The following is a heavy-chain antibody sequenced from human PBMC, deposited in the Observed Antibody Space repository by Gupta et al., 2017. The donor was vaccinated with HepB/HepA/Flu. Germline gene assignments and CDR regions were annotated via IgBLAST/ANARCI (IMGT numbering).Heavy chain of an antibody. CDR1: GFTFSNHA. CDR3: ARDPGGLVRFDP. CDR2: ITGTGGTT. J-gene: IGHJ5*02. Sequence: EVQLLESGGTLVQPGGSLRLSSAASGFTFSNHAMNWVRQAPGKGLEWVSSITGTGGTTYYAHSVKGRFTISRDNSKNTLYLQMNSLRAEDTAVYYCARDPGGLVRFDPWGQGTLVTVSS. D-gene: IGHD3-16*01. V-gene: IGHV3-23*01.